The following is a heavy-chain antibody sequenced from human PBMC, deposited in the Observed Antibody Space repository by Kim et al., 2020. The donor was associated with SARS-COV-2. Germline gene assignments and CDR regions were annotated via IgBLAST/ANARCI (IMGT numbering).Heavy chain of an antibody. CDR2: LGTA. V-gene: IGHV1-69*01. J-gene: IGHJ4*02. Sequence: LGTANYAPKFQGRVTITADESTSTAYMELSSLRSEDTAVYYCASGYRGGYWGQGTLVTVSS. D-gene: IGHD1-1*01. CDR3: ASGYRGGY.